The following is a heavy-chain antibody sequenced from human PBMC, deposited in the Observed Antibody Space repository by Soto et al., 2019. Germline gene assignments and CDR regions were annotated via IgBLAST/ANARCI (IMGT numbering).Heavy chain of an antibody. V-gene: IGHV3-74*01. J-gene: IGHJ4*02. D-gene: IGHD3-10*01. CDR1: GFTFSNYW. Sequence: PGGSLRLSCGASGFTFSNYWMHWVRQAPGEGLVWVSRINGDGSFTRFADSVKGRFTISRDNAKNTLYLQMNSLRADDTAVYYCATVGGGSGNFDYWGQGTLVTVSS. CDR2: INGDGSFT. CDR3: ATVGGGSGNFDY.